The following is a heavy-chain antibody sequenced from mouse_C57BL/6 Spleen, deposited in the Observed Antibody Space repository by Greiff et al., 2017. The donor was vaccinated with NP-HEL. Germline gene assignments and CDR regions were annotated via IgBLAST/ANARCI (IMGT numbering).Heavy chain of an antibody. CDR2: IDPSDSET. D-gene: IGHD2-4*01. CDR3: ARNNDYDGYYAMDY. J-gene: IGHJ4*01. Sequence: QVQLQQPGAELVRPGSSVKLSCKASGYTFNSYWMHWVKQRPIQGLEWIGNIDPSDSETHYNQKFKDKATLTVDKSSSTAYMQLSSLTSEDSAVYYCARNNDYDGYYAMDYWGQGTSVTVSS. CDR1: GYTFNSYW. V-gene: IGHV1-52*01.